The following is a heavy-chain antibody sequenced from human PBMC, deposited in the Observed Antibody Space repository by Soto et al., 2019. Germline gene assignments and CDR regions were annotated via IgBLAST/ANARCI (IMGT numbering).Heavy chain of an antibody. J-gene: IGHJ6*02. V-gene: IGHV3-30*18. CDR2: ISYDGSNK. Sequence: GGSLRLSCAASGFTFSSYGMHWVRQAPGKGLEWVAVISYDGSNKYYADSVKGRFTISRDNSKNTLYLQMNSLRAEDTAVYYCAKDLRVGATAYYYYYYGMAVWGQGTTVTVSS. D-gene: IGHD1-26*01. CDR1: GFTFSSYG. CDR3: AKDLRVGATAYYYYYYGMAV.